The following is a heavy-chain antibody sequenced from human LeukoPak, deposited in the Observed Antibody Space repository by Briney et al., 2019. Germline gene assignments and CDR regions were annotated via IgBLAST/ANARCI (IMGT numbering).Heavy chain of an antibody. D-gene: IGHD6-13*01. Sequence: ASVTLCFTPAVFRFDTFGITRLRQAPGHGLEWMGFFSAYTGEANYAPRLQGRVTITIDTSTNKTFLHLRSPRSYDPAVYYCARAIPEGSAWYLWGRSTVLRVST. CDR2: FSAYTGEA. CDR1: VFRFDTFG. J-gene: IGHJ1*01. V-gene: IGHV1-18*01. CDR3: ARAIPEGSAWYL.